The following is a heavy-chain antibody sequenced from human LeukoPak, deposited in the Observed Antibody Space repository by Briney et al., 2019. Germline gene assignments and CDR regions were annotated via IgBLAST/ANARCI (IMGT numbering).Heavy chain of an antibody. CDR3: ARLDLLPLEMASRYFEY. Sequence: SETLSLTCTVSGGSISSSSYYWGWIRQPPGKGLEWIGSIYYSGSTYYNPSLKSRVTISVDTSKNQFSLKLSSVTAADTAVYYCARLDLLPLEMASRYFEYWGQGTLVTVSS. CDR1: GGSISSSSYY. D-gene: IGHD5-24*01. CDR2: IYYSGST. J-gene: IGHJ4*02. V-gene: IGHV4-39*01.